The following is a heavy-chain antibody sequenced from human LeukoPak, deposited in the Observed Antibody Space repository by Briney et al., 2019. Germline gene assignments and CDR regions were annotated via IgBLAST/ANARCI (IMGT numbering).Heavy chain of an antibody. Sequence: ASVKVSCKASGGTFSSYAISWVRQAPGQGLEWMGGIIPIFGTANYAQKFQGRVTMTRDTSISTAYMELSRLRSDDTAVYYCARGDYGDYEDYWGQGTLVTVSS. J-gene: IGHJ4*02. CDR1: GGTFSSYA. V-gene: IGHV1-69*05. CDR2: IIPIFGTA. CDR3: ARGDYGDYEDY. D-gene: IGHD4-17*01.